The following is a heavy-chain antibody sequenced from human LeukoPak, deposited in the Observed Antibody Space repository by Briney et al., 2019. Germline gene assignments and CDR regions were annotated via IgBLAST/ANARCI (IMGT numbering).Heavy chain of an antibody. CDR2: VHYNGST. J-gene: IGHJ4*02. V-gene: IGHV4-39*07. CDR3: ARDRGVPRPYYFDQ. D-gene: IGHD3-10*01. Sequence: SETLSLTCTVSGGSVRSSSYYWGCIRQPPGKGLEWIGSVHYNGSTCYNPSLGGRVIMSIDTSKNQFSLKLTSVTAADTAMYYCARDRGVPRPYYFDQWGQGTLVTVP. CDR1: GGSVRSSSYY.